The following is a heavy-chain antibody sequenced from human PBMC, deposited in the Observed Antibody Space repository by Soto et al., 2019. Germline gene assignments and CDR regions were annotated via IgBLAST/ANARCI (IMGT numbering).Heavy chain of an antibody. V-gene: IGHV3-48*03. Sequence: PGGSLRLSCAASGFTFSSYEMNWVRQAPGKGLEWVSYISSSGSTIYYADSVKGRFTISRDNAKNSLYLQMNSLRAEDTAVYYCARDRWNSQALYGMDVWGQGTTVTVSS. CDR2: ISSSGSTI. D-gene: IGHD1-1*01. J-gene: IGHJ6*02. CDR1: GFTFSSYE. CDR3: ARDRWNSQALYGMDV.